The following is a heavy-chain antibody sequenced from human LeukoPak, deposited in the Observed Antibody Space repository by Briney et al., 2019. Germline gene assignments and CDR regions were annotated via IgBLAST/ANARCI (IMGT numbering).Heavy chain of an antibody. D-gene: IGHD3-22*01. V-gene: IGHV1-2*03. CDR1: GYTFSGYY. Sequence: LGASVKVSCKASGYTFSGYYMHWVRQAPGQGLEWMGWINPNRGATNYAQKFQGRVTTTRDTSISTAYMEVSRLRSDDTAVFYCARGTNTYDFDYWGQGTQVTVSS. CDR2: INPNRGAT. CDR3: ARGTNTYDFDY. J-gene: IGHJ4*02.